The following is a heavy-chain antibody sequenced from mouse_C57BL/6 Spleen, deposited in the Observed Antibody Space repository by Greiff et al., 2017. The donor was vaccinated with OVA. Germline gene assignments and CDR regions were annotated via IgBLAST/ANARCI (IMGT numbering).Heavy chain of an antibody. D-gene: IGHD5-1*01. V-gene: IGHV1-53*01. Sequence: QVQLQQPGTELVKPGASVKLSCKASGYTFTSYWMHWVKQRPGQGLEWIGNINPSNGGNNYNEKFKSKATLTVDKSSSTAYMQLSSLKSEDSAVYYCARGGPTNVYVIDYWGQGTSVTASS. J-gene: IGHJ4*01. CDR3: ARGGPTNVYVIDY. CDR2: INPSNGGN. CDR1: GYTFTSYW.